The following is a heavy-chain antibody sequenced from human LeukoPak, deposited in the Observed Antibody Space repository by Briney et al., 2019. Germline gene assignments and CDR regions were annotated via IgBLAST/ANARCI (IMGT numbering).Heavy chain of an antibody. D-gene: IGHD3-10*01. CDR1: GFTVSSNY. Sequence: GGSLRLSCAASGFTVSSNYMSWVRQAPGKGLEWVSAISGSGGSTYYADSVKGRFTISRDNSKNTLYLQMNSLRAEDTAVYYCAKERSGYYFDYWGQGTLVTVSS. V-gene: IGHV3-23*01. J-gene: IGHJ4*02. CDR2: ISGSGGST. CDR3: AKERSGYYFDY.